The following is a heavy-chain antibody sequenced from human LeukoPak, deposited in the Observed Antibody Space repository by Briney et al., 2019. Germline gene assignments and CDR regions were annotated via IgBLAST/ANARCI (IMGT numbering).Heavy chain of an antibody. CDR3: ARAIRMTTLGFDI. D-gene: IGHD3-16*01. CDR2: ISSSGSTI. J-gene: IGHJ3*02. V-gene: IGHV3-11*01. CDR1: GFTFSDYY. Sequence: PGGSLRLSCAASGFTFSDYYMSWIRQAPGKGLEWVSYISSSGSTIYYADSVKGRFTISRGNAKNSLYLQMNSLRAEDTAVYYCARAIRMTTLGFDIWGQGTMVTVSS.